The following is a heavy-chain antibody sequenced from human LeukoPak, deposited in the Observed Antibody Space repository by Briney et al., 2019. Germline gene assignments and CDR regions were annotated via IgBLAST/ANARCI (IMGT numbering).Heavy chain of an antibody. CDR2: IRSDGSIK. V-gene: IGHV3-30*02. D-gene: IGHD6-13*01. CDR3: AKDSYDGSNWYTDF. Sequence: PGGSLRLSCAASGFTFSSNGMHWVRQAPGKGLEWVAFIRSDGSIKYYADSVKGRFTISRDNSKNTLYLQLNSLRAEDTAVYYCAKDSYDGSNWYTDFWDQGTLVTVSS. J-gene: IGHJ4*02. CDR1: GFTFSSNG.